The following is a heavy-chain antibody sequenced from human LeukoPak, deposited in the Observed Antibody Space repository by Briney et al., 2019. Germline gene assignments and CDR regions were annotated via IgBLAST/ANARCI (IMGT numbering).Heavy chain of an antibody. J-gene: IGHJ5*02. CDR2: INTNTGNP. CDR3: ARGLRVSDP. V-gene: IGHV7-4-1*02. CDR1: GYTFTSYA. D-gene: IGHD6-13*01. Sequence: ASVTVSCKASGYTFTSYAMNWVRQAPGQGLEWMAWINTNTGNPTYTQGFTGRFVFSLDTSVSTAYLQISSLKAEDTAVYYCARGLRVSDPWGQGTLVTVSS.